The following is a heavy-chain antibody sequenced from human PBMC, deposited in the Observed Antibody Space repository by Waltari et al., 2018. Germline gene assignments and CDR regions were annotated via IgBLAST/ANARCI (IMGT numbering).Heavy chain of an antibody. J-gene: IGHJ3*02. CDR1: GYTFTGYY. V-gene: IGHV1-2*02. CDR2: INPNSGGT. D-gene: IGHD6-19*01. CDR3: ARGRPGIAVAGMAFDI. Sequence: QVQLVQSGAEVKKPGASVKVSCKASGYTFTGYYMHWVRQAPGQGLEWMGWINPNSGGTNYAQKFQGRVTMTRDTSISTAYMELSRLRSDGTAVYYCARGRPGIAVAGMAFDIWGQGTMVTVSS.